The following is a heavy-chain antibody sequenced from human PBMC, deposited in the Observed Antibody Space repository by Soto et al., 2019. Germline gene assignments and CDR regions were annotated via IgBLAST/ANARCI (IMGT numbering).Heavy chain of an antibody. CDR3: AREWSTSGDLDY. V-gene: IGHV3-30-3*01. CDR2: ISYDGSIE. D-gene: IGHD3-10*01. J-gene: IGHJ4*02. Sequence: QVQLVESGGGEVHPGGSLKLSGEAPGFTLTTFFIQWVGRVPGKGLEWVAVISYDGSIEYYADSVKGRFTISRDNSKNTLYLQMYSLRTEDTAVYFCAREWSTSGDLDYWGQGTLVTVSS. CDR1: GFTLTTFF.